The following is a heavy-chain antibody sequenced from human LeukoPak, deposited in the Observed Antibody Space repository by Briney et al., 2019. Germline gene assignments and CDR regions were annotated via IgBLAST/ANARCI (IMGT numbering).Heavy chain of an antibody. V-gene: IGHV4-34*01. CDR2: INHSGST. D-gene: IGHD3-3*01. CDR1: GGSFSGYY. J-gene: IGHJ4*02. Sequence: SETLSLTCAVYGGSFSGYYWSWIRQPPGKGLEWIGEINHSGSTSYNPSLKSRVTISVDTSKNQFSLKLSSVTAADTAVYYCARGQRDGVVDYWGQGTLVTVSS. CDR3: ARGQRDGVVDY.